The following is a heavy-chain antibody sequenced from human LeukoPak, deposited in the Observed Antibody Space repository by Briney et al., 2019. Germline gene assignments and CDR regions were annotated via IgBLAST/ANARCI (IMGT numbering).Heavy chain of an antibody. V-gene: IGHV3-30-3*01. CDR2: ISYDGSNK. D-gene: IGHD3-9*01. CDR3: ARALMYYDVLTGRDAFDI. CDR1: GFTFSSYA. Sequence: GGSLRLSCAASGFTFSSYAMHWVSQAPGKGLEWVAVISYDGSNKYYADSVKGRFTISRDNSKNTLYLQMNSLRAEDTAVYYCARALMYYDVLTGRDAFDIWGQGTMVTVSS. J-gene: IGHJ3*02.